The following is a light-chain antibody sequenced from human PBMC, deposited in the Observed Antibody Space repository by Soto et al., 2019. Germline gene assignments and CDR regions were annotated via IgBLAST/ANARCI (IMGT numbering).Light chain of an antibody. J-gene: IGKJ1*01. Sequence: EIEMTQSPATLSSSPGERATLSCRASQSVSSSYLAWYQQKPGQAPRLLIYGASSMATGIPDRFSGSGSGTDFTLTISSLEPEDFAAYYCQQNCGLPLTFGQGTKVDIK. CDR3: QQNCGLPLT. V-gene: IGKV3-20*01. CDR2: GAS. CDR1: QSVSSSY.